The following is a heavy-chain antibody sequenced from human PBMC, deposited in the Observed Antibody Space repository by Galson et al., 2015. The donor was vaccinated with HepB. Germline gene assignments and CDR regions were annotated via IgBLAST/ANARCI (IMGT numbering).Heavy chain of an antibody. CDR1: GGTFSSYT. Sequence: SVKVSCKASGGTFSSYTISWVRQAPGQGLEWMGRIIPILGIANYAQKFQGRVTITADKSTSTAYMELSSLRSEDTAVYYCARDWRRWQGTSKHSSSWSPPPFGFFYYWGQGTLVTVSS. D-gene: IGHD6-13*01. CDR3: ARDWRRWQGTSKHSSSWSPPPFGFFYY. CDR2: IIPILGIA. J-gene: IGHJ4*02. V-gene: IGHV1-69*04.